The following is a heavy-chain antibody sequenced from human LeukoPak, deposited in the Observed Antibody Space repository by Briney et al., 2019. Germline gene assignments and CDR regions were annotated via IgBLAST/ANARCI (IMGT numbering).Heavy chain of an antibody. Sequence: GGPLRLSCAASGFTFSSYSMNWVRQAPGKGLEWVSYISSSSSTIYYADSVKGRFTISRDNAKNSLYLQMNSLRAEDTALYYCARDGASYGVVISGSFDYWGQGTLVTVSS. CDR1: GFTFSSYS. J-gene: IGHJ4*02. CDR2: ISSSSSTI. CDR3: ARDGASYGVVISGSFDY. V-gene: IGHV3-48*04. D-gene: IGHD3-3*01.